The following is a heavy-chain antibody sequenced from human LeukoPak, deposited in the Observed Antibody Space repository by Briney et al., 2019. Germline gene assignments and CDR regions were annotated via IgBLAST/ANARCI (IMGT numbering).Heavy chain of an antibody. Sequence: SETLSLTCTVSGGSLSSFYWSWIRQPPGRGLEWIGYIHYSGRTKYNPSLKSRVTISLDTSKNQVSLELSSVTAADTAVYYCARLRGGWGQGTLVTVSS. CDR1: GGSLSSFY. CDR3: ARLRGG. CDR2: IHYSGRT. V-gene: IGHV4-59*01. J-gene: IGHJ4*02. D-gene: IGHD2-15*01.